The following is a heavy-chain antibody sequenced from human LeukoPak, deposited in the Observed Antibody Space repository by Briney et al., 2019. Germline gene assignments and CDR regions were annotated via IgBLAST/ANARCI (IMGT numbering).Heavy chain of an antibody. Sequence: GGSLRLSCAASGFTFSDHYMDWVRQAPGKGLEWVGRTRNKAKSYTTEYAASVKGRFTISRDGSKSSLYLQMKSLKTEDTAVYYCTTRRAAWGQGTLVTVSS. V-gene: IGHV3-72*01. CDR3: TTRRAA. J-gene: IGHJ5*02. D-gene: IGHD1-14*01. CDR2: TRNKAKSYTT. CDR1: GFTFSDHY.